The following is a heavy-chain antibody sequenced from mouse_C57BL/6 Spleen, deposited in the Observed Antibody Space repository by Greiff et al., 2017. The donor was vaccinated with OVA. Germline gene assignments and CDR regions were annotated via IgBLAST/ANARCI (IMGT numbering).Heavy chain of an antibody. J-gene: IGHJ2*01. V-gene: IGHV5-16*01. CDR2: INYDGSST. CDR3: ASVYDCLSDHCDF. Sequence: EVKLMESEGGLVQPGSSMKLSCTASGFTFSDYYMAWVRQVPEKGLEWVANINYDGSSTYYLDSLKSRFIISSDNAKNIIYLNMSSLKSEDTATYYCASVYDCLSDHCDFGGKDNTLTVFS. D-gene: IGHD2-3*01. CDR1: GFTFSDYY.